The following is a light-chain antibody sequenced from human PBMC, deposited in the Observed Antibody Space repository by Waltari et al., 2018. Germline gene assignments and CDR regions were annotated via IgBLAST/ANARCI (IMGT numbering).Light chain of an antibody. CDR3: QQYDGEVVT. Sequence: EIVLTQSPGTLSLSPGERATLSCWASQSVTSISLPWYQQKLGQAPRLLIYGTSSRATGIPDRFSGSGSGTDFTLTISRLEPEDFAVYYCQQYDGEVVTFGGGTKVEI. CDR1: QSVTSIS. CDR2: GTS. J-gene: IGKJ4*01. V-gene: IGKV3-20*01.